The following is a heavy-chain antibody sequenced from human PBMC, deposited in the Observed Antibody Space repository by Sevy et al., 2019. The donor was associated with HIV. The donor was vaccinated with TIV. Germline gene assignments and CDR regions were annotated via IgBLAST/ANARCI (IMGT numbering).Heavy chain of an antibody. CDR2: IWYDGSSK. CDR3: ATNMVHAGAYDSYFNY. CDR1: QFNFDTYA. Sequence: GGSLRLSCVASQFNFDTYAIHWVRQAPGKGLEWVAMIWYDGSSKDYAESVKGRFAISRDNSQNTAFLQMNSLRAEDTGDYYSATNMVHAGAYDSYFNYWGQGSLVTVSS. D-gene: IGHD3-10*01. J-gene: IGHJ4*02. V-gene: IGHV3-33*01.